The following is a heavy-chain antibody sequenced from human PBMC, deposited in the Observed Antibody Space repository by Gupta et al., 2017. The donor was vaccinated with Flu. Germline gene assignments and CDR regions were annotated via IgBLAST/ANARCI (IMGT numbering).Heavy chain of an antibody. CDR2: ISWNSGSI. CDR1: GFTFDDYA. J-gene: IGHJ6*02. D-gene: IGHD5-18*01. CDR3: AKDRGYGLDYYYGMDV. V-gene: IGHV3-9*01. Sequence: EVQLVESGGGLVQPGRSLRLSCAASGFTFDDYAMHWVRQAPGKGLEWVSGISWNSGSIGYADSVKGRFTISRDNAKNSLYLQMNSLRAEDTALYYCAKDRGYGLDYYYGMDVWGQGTTVTVSS.